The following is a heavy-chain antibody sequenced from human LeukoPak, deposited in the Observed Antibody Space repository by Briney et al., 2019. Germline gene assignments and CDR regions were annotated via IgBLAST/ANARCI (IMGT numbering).Heavy chain of an antibody. CDR3: TTGPGNSGY. V-gene: IGHV3-15*01. Sequence: GGSLRLSCVVSGLTFDNAWMSWVRQAPGKGLEWVGRIKSKNVGETTEYAAPVQGRFTISRDDSKNTVYLQMSSLKTEHTAVYYCTTGPGNSGYWGQGTLVTVSS. CDR1: GLTFDNAW. J-gene: IGHJ4*02. D-gene: IGHD4-23*01. CDR2: IKSKNVGETT.